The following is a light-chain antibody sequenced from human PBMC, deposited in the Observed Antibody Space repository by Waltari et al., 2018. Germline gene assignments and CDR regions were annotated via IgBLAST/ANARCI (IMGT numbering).Light chain of an antibody. CDR2: EGN. V-gene: IGLV2-8*01. CDR1: SRDVGGYKY. Sequence: QSALTQPPSASGSPGQSVTISCTGTSRDVGGYKYVSWYQQHPGKAPRLIIYEGNRRPSGVPDRFSGSKSGNTASLTVSGLQAEDEADYYCSSYAVSNNLLFGGGTKLTVL. CDR3: SSYAVSNNLL. J-gene: IGLJ2*01.